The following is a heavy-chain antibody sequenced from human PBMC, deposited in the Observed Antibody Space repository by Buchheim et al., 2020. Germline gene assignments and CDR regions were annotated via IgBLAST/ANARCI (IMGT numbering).Heavy chain of an antibody. V-gene: IGHV1-2*04. J-gene: IGHJ4*02. CDR2: INPNSGAT. Sequence: QVQLVQSGAEVKKPGASVKVSCKASGYTFTGYYMHWVRQAPGQGLEWMGWINPNSGATNYAQKFQGWVTMTRDTSISTAYMELSRLRSDDTALYYCARGYGLIRSGTFDYWGQGTL. CDR3: ARGYGLIRSGTFDY. CDR1: GYTFTGYY. D-gene: IGHD1-26*01.